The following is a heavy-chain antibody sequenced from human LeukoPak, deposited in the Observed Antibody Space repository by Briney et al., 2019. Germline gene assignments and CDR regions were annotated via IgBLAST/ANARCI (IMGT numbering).Heavy chain of an antibody. CDR2: IYYSGST. CDR1: GFTLSSRWMM. D-gene: IGHD6-19*01. J-gene: IGHJ4*02. V-gene: IGHV4-39*01. Sequence: GSLRLSCVVSGFTLSSRWMMWVRQPPGKGLEWIGSIYYSGSTYYNPSLKSRVTISVDTSKNRFSLRLSSVTAADTAVYYCATSPRGGIAVAGTYFDYWDQGTLVTVSS. CDR3: ATSPRGGIAVAGTYFDY.